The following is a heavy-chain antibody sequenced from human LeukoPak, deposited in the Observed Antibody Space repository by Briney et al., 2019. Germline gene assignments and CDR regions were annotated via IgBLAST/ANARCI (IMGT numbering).Heavy chain of an antibody. D-gene: IGHD3-10*01. CDR1: GYTLTELS. CDR2: FDPEDGET. V-gene: IGHV1-24*01. CDR3: ATPGQLLWFGEFRPLDY. J-gene: IGHJ4*02. Sequence: ASVKVSCKVSGYTLTELSMHWVRQAPGKGLEWMGGFDPEDGETIYAQKFQGRVTMTEDTSTDTAYMEPSSLRSEDTAVYYCATPGQLLWFGEFRPLDYWGQGTLVTVSS.